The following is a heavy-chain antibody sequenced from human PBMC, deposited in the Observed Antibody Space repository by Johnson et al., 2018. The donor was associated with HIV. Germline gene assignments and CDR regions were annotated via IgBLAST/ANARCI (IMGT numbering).Heavy chain of an antibody. CDR2: IGASGGRT. CDR1: GLTFSNYA. V-gene: IGHV3-23*04. CDR3: ARDYSNPPHAFDI. Sequence: VQLVESGGGVVQPGGSLRLSCAASGLTFSNYAMSWVRQGPGKGLEWVSAIGASGGRTFYADSVKGRFTISRDNSKNTLYLQMNSLRAEDTAVYYCARDYSNPPHAFDIWGQGTVVIVSS. J-gene: IGHJ3*02. D-gene: IGHD4-11*01.